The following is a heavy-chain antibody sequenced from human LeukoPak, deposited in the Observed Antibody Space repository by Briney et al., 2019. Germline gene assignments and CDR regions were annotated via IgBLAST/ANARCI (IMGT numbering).Heavy chain of an antibody. V-gene: IGHV1-2*02. Sequence: GASVKVSCKASGYTFTSYYMHWVRQAPGQGLEWMGWINPNSGGTNYAQKFQGRVTMTRDTSISTAYMELSRLRSDDTAVYYCATYGSGSYYKADYWGQGTLVTVSS. J-gene: IGHJ4*02. CDR3: ATYGSGSYYKADY. D-gene: IGHD3-10*01. CDR2: INPNSGGT. CDR1: GYTFTSYY.